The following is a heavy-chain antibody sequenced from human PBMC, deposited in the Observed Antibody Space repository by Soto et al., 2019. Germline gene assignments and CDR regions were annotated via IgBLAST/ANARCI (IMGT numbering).Heavy chain of an antibody. D-gene: IGHD3-10*01. CDR2: IFYSGST. V-gene: IGHV4-59*01. CDR1: GGSISRYY. J-gene: IGHJ4*02. Sequence: QVQLQESGPGLVKPSETLSLTCTVSGGSISRYYWSWIRQPPGKGLEWIGYIFYSGSTNYNPSLKSRVTISVDTSNNHCSLKLSSVTAADTAVYYCARWLTPGYFDYWGQGTLVTVSS. CDR3: ARWLTPGYFDY.